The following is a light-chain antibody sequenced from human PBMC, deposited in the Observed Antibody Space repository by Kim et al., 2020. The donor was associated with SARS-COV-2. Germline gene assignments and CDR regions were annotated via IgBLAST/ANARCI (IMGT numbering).Light chain of an antibody. CDR3: QKYDSEPLS. V-gene: IGKV1-27*01. CDR2: AAS. J-gene: IGKJ4*01. Sequence: DIQMTQSPPSLSASVGDRVTITCRASQGIRNELAWYQQKPGKPPNLLIYAASTLHSGVPSRFSGSRSGTDFTFIISSLEPEDVATYYCQKYDSEPLSFGGGTKVEIK. CDR1: QGIRNE.